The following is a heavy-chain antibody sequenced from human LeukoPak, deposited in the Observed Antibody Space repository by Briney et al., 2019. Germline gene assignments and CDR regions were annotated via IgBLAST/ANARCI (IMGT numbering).Heavy chain of an antibody. CDR2: ISGSGGST. D-gene: IGHD3-10*01. V-gene: IGHV3-23*01. CDR1: GFTFSSYA. CDR3: SSRGYYYGSGSYPYGMDV. J-gene: IGHJ6*02. Sequence: GGSLRLSCAASGFTFSSYAMSWVRQAPGKGLEWVSAISGSGGSTYCADSVKGRFTISRDNSKNTLYLQMNSLRAEDTAVYCASSRGYYYGSGSYPYGMDVWGQGTTVTVSS.